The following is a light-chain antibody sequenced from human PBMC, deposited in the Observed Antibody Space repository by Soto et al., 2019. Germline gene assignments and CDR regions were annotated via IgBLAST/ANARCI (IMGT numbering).Light chain of an antibody. CDR2: GAS. Sequence: EVVMTQSPATLSVSPGEGATLSCRASQGIGDTLAWYQHKPGQTPRLLIYGASSRATGIPDRFSGSGSGTDFTLTISRLEPEDFAVYYCQQYGRSPPNTFGGGTKVEIK. CDR3: QQYGRSPPNT. J-gene: IGKJ4*01. V-gene: IGKV3-20*01. CDR1: QGIGDT.